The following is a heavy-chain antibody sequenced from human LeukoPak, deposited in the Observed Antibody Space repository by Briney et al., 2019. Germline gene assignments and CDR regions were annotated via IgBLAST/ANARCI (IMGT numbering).Heavy chain of an antibody. CDR1: GFTFRDHY. CDR2: IRYDGSNK. CDR3: AKEDYDFWSAIGDAFDI. D-gene: IGHD3-3*01. Sequence: GGSLRLSCAASGFTFRDHYMTWVRQAPGKGLEWVAFIRYDGSNKYYADSVKGRFTISRDNSKNTLYLQMNSLRAEDTAVYYCAKEDYDFWSAIGDAFDIWGQGTMVTVSS. J-gene: IGHJ3*02. V-gene: IGHV3-30*02.